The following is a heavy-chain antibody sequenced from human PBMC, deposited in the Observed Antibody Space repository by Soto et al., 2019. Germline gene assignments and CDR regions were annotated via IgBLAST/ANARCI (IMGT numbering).Heavy chain of an antibody. CDR3: ARGRRQYSNSSYYYYYYMDV. J-gene: IGHJ6*03. Sequence: SETLSLTCTVSGGSISSYYWSWIRQPPGKGLEWIGYIYYSGSTNYNPSLKSRVTISVDTSKNQFSLKLSSVTAADTAVYYCARGRRQYSNSSYYYYYYMDVWGKGTTVTVSS. V-gene: IGHV4-59*01. CDR1: GGSISSYY. D-gene: IGHD6-6*01. CDR2: IYYSGST.